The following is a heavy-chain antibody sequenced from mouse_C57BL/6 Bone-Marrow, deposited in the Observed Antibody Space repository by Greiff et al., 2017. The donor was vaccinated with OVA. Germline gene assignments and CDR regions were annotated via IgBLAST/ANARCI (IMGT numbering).Heavy chain of an antibody. CDR3: ARCYYGYDDFDY. Sequence: VQLQQSGAELARPGASVKLSCKASGYTFTSYGISWVKQRTGQGLEWNGEIYPRSGNTYYNEKFKGKATLTADKSSSTAYMELRSLTSEDSAVYFCARCYYGYDDFDYWGQGTTLTVSS. CDR2: IYPRSGNT. D-gene: IGHD2-2*01. J-gene: IGHJ2*01. V-gene: IGHV1-81*01. CDR1: GYTFTSYG.